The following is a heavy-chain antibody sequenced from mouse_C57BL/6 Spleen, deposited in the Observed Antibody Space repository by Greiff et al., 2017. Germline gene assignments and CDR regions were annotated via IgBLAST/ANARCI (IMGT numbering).Heavy chain of an antibody. D-gene: IGHD1-1*01. J-gene: IGHJ3*01. Sequence: QVQLQQSGAELVKPGASVKLSCKASGYTFTSYGISWVKQRTGQGLEWIGEIYPRSGNTYYNEKFKGKATLTADKSSSTSYMELRSLTSEDTAVYFCSRVYGSYYAFAYWGQGTMVTVSA. CDR2: IYPRSGNT. CDR1: GYTFTSYG. CDR3: SRVYGSYYAFAY. V-gene: IGHV1-81*01.